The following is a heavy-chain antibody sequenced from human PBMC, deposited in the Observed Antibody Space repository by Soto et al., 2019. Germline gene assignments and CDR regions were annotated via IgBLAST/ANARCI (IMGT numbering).Heavy chain of an antibody. J-gene: IGHJ6*03. CDR2: FDPEDGET. CDR3: ATTGVLGGKFYYYYYMDV. Sequence: GPSVKVSCKVSGYTLTELSMHWVRQAPGKGLEWMGGFDPEDGETIYAQKFQGRVTMTEDTSTDTAYMELSSLRSEDTAVYYCATTGVLGGKFYYYYYMDVWGKGTTVTVS. CDR1: GYTLTELS. D-gene: IGHD2-15*01. V-gene: IGHV1-24*01.